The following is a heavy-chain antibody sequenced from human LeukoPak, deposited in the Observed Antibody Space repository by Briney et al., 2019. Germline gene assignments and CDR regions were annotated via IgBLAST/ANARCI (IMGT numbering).Heavy chain of an antibody. CDR2: INSNGGST. V-gene: IGHV3-64*01. Sequence: PGGSLRLSCAASGFTFSNYAMHWVRQAPGKGLEYVSAINSNGGSTYYANSVKGRFTISRDNSKNALYLQMGSLRPEDMAVYYCAREELGQAIDYWGQGALVTVSS. J-gene: IGHJ4*02. CDR1: GFTFSNYA. D-gene: IGHD1-26*01. CDR3: AREELGQAIDY.